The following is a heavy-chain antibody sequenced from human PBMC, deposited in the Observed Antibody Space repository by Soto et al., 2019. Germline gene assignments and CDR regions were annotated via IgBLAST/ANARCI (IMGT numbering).Heavy chain of an antibody. Sequence: EVQLVESGGGLVKPGGSLRLTCAASGVIFNNAWMNWVRQALGKGLEWVGRIKSKSDGGTADYAAPVKGRFTISRDDSKNTLYVQMNSLKTEDTAVYYCSTRAASSGYYYLPPSYPYAMDVWGQGTTVTVSS. J-gene: IGHJ6*02. CDR2: IKSKSDGGTA. V-gene: IGHV3-15*07. CDR3: STRAASSGYYYLPPSYPYAMDV. CDR1: GVIFNNAW. D-gene: IGHD3-22*01.